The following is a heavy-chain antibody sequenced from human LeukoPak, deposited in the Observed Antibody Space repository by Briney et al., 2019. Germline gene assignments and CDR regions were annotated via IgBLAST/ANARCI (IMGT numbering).Heavy chain of an antibody. J-gene: IGHJ4*02. D-gene: IGHD3-3*02. Sequence: GGSLRLSCVASGFIFSSFGLHWARQAPAKGLEWVAFIRYDGSSKYYADSVKGRFTISRDISRNTLYLEMNSLRPDDTAVYYCAKISSHWGQGTLVTVPS. CDR3: AKISSH. CDR2: IRYDGSSK. V-gene: IGHV3-30*02. CDR1: GFIFSSFG.